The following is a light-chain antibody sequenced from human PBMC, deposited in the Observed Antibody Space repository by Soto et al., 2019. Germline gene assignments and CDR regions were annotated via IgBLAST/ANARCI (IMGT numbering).Light chain of an antibody. Sequence: QSVLTQPASVSGSPGQSITISCTGTSSDVGAYNYVSWYQQHPGKVPKLMIYDVSDRPSGVSNRFSGSKSGNTASLTISGLQAEDEADCYCSSFTRGNSYVFGTGTKLTVL. CDR3: SSFTRGNSYV. CDR2: DVS. J-gene: IGLJ1*01. CDR1: SSDVGAYNY. V-gene: IGLV2-14*03.